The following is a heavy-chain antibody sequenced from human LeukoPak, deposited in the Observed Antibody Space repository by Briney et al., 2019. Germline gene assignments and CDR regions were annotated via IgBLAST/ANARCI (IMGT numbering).Heavy chain of an antibody. CDR1: GGSFSGYY. CDR2: INHSGST. CDR3: ARGASSSYLSGRFDY. J-gene: IGHJ4*02. D-gene: IGHD6-6*01. V-gene: IGHV4-34*01. Sequence: SETLSLTCAVYGGSFSGYYWSGIRQPPGKGREWVGGINHSGSTNYNPSLKSRVTISVDTSKNQFSLKLSSVTAADTAVYYCARGASSSYLSGRFDYWGQGTLVTVSS.